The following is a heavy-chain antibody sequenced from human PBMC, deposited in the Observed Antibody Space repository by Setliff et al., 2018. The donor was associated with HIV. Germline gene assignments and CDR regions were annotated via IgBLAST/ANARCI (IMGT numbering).Heavy chain of an antibody. Sequence: GGSLRLSCVASGFTFNNAWMNWVRQAPGKGLEWLGRIKKSSDGGKTDDASPVKGRFTISRDESKNTLYLQMNSLKTEDTGVYFCATDNGPSYSMDIWGQGTTVTVSS. J-gene: IGHJ6*02. CDR3: ATDNGPSYSMDI. CDR2: IKKSSDGGKT. D-gene: IGHD2-21*01. V-gene: IGHV3-15*01. CDR1: GFTFNNAW.